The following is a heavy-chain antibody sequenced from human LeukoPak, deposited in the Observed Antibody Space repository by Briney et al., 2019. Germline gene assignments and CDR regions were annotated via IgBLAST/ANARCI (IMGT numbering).Heavy chain of an antibody. D-gene: IGHD4/OR15-4a*01. CDR1: GLTFSTYA. CDR2: ISGSGGTT. CDR3: ATDPPYGGYYYYYYMDV. Sequence: GGSLRLSCAASGLTFSTYAMSCVRQAPGKGLAWVSSISGSGGTTYYADSVKGRFTISRDNSKNTLYLQMNSLRAEDTAVYYCATDPPYGGYYYYYYMDVWGKGTTVTVSS. J-gene: IGHJ6*03. V-gene: IGHV3-23*01.